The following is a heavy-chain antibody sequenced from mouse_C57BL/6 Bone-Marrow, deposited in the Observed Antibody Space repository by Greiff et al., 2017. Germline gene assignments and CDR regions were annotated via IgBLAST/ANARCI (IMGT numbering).Heavy chain of an antibody. D-gene: IGHD1-1*01. J-gene: IGHJ2*01. CDR1: GFTFSDYY. CDR2: ISNGGGST. V-gene: IGHV5-12*01. Sequence: EVKLMESGGGLVQPGGSLKLSCAASGFTFSDYYMYWVRQTPEKRLEWVAYISNGGGSTYYPDTVKGRFTISRDNAKNTLYLQMRRLKSEDTAMYYCARCYYGSSNYFDYWGQGTTLTVSS. CDR3: ARCYYGSSNYFDY.